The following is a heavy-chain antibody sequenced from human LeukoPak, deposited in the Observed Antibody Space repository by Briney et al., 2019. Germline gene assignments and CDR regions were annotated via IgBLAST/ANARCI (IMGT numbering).Heavy chain of an antibody. D-gene: IGHD3-16*02. CDR1: GYTFTSYG. J-gene: IGHJ4*02. V-gene: IGHV1-18*01. CDR3: ARSGEFSGVVDY. CDR2: ISAYNGNT. Sequence: GASVKVSCKASGYTFTSYGISWVRQAPGQGLEWMGWISAYNGNTNYAQKFQGRVSMTRDTSISTAYMELSRLRSDDTAVYYCARSGEFSGVVDYWGQGTLVTVSS.